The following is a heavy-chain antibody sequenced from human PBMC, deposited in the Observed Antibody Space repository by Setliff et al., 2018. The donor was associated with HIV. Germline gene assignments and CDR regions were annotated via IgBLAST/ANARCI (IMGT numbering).Heavy chain of an antibody. V-gene: IGHV3-23*01. CDR3: AKHECSGGCYYYMDV. J-gene: IGHJ6*03. Sequence: GGSLRLSCTAPGFNFMFFAMSWVRQAPGKGLEWVSGISGSNSRTDYVDSVKGRFTISRDKSKNTLYLQLNSPRAEDTAVYYCAKHECSGGCYYYMDVWGKGIMVTVSS. CDR1: GFNFMFFA. CDR2: ISGSNSRT. D-gene: IGHD2-15*01.